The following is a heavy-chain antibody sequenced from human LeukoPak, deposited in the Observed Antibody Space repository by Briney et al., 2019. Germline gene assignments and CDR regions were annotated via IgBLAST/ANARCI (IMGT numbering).Heavy chain of an antibody. Sequence: GGSLRLYCAASGFTFSNYWMHWVRQAPGKGLVWVSRINRDGSSTDYLDSVKGRFTISRDDARNTLYLQMNSLRAEDTAVYYCARVPYVFDLWGQGTMVTVSS. J-gene: IGHJ3*01. V-gene: IGHV3-74*01. CDR2: INRDGSST. CDR3: ARVPYVFDL. CDR1: GFTFSNYW.